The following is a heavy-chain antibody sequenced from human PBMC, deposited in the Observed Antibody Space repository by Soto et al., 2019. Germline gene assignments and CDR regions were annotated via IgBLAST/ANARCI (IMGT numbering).Heavy chain of an antibody. CDR2: INQDGTEK. CDR1: GFTFSRYW. V-gene: IGHV3-7*01. CDR3: AKAPDGSGREYYCDY. Sequence: GGSLRLSCATSGFTFSRYWMTWVRQVPGKGLEWVANINQDGTEKYYLASVKGRFTISRDNAKDSLDLQMNALSADDTAVYYCAKAPDGSGREYYCDYWGQGTLVTVSS. D-gene: IGHD3-10*01. J-gene: IGHJ4*02.